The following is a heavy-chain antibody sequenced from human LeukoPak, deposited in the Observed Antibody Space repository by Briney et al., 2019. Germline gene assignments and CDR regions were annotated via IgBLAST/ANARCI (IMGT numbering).Heavy chain of an antibody. CDR2: ISRDGSST. CDR1: GFTFSNNW. V-gene: IGHV3-74*01. Sequence: PGGSLRLSCAASGFTFSNNWMHWVRQAPGKGLVWVSRISRDGSSTSYADSVKGRFTISRDNAKNTLYLQMNTLRAEDTAVYYCARVHCSGGSCYSGLDYWGQGTLVTVSS. J-gene: IGHJ4*02. D-gene: IGHD2-15*01. CDR3: ARVHCSGGSCYSGLDY.